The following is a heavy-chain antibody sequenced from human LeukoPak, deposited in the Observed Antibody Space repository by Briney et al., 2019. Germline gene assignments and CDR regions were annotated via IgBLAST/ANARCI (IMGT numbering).Heavy chain of an antibody. CDR3: ATQDIVVVPAALGY. D-gene: IGHD2-2*01. V-gene: IGHV1-3*01. CDR1: GYTFTSYA. J-gene: IGHJ4*02. CDR2: INAGNGNT. Sequence: ASVKVSCKASGYTFTSYAMHWVRQAPGQRLEWMGWINAGNGNTKYSQKFQGRVTMTEDTSTDTAYMELSSLRSEDTAVYYCATQDIVVVPAALGYWGQGTPVTVSS.